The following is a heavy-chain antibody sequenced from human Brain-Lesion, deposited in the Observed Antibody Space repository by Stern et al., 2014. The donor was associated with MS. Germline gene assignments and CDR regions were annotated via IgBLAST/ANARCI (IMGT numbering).Heavy chain of an antibody. J-gene: IGHJ4*02. CDR2: IKFNAAAT. D-gene: IGHD3-10*01. CDR1: GFTFNNAW. CDR3: GADVSYQGSGEIDF. Sequence: VHLVESGGGLVKPGGSLRLSCAVSGFTFNNAWMHWVRQAPGQGLEWISRIKFNAAATAYAAPVKGRFIISRDDSKTTLFLQMNGLITEDTAVYFCGADVSYQGSGEIDFWGQGTLVTVSS. V-gene: IGHV3-15*01.